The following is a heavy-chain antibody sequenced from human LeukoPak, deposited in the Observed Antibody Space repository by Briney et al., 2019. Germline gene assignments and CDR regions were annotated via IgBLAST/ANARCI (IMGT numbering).Heavy chain of an antibody. V-gene: IGHV3-23*01. Sequence: GGSLRLSCAASGFTFSSYAMSWARQAPGKGLEWVSAIIGSGGSTYYADSGKGRFTISRDNSKNTLYLQMNSLRAEDTAVYYCAKYEGSSNSGFDPWGKGTLVTVSS. J-gene: IGHJ5*02. CDR1: GFTFSSYA. D-gene: IGHD3-10*01. CDR3: AKYEGSSNSGFDP. CDR2: IIGSGGST.